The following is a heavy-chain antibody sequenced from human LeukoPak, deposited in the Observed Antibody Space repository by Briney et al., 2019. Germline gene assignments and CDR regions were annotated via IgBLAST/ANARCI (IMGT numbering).Heavy chain of an antibody. Sequence: ASVKVSCKASGYTFTGYYMHWVRQAPGQGLEWMGWINAGNGNTKYSQKYQGRVTITRDTSASTAYMELSSLRSEDTAVYYCAREGVNTGYSSSWYAYWGQGTLVTVSS. V-gene: IGHV1-3*01. CDR3: AREGVNTGYSSSWYAY. CDR1: GYTFTGYY. CDR2: INAGNGNT. J-gene: IGHJ4*02. D-gene: IGHD6-13*01.